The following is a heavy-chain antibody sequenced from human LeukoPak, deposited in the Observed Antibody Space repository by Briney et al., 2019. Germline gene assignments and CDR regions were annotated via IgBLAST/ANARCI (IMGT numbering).Heavy chain of an antibody. CDR3: ARGGYDILTGYFEFDP. D-gene: IGHD3-9*01. V-gene: IGHV3-23*01. J-gene: IGHJ5*02. Sequence: PGGPLRLSCAASGFTFSSYAVSWVRQAPGKGLEWVSSISGSGGSTYSADSVKGRFTISRDNAKNSLYLQMNSLRAEDTAVYYCARGGYDILTGYFEFDPWGQGSLVTVSS. CDR1: GFTFSSYA. CDR2: ISGSGGST.